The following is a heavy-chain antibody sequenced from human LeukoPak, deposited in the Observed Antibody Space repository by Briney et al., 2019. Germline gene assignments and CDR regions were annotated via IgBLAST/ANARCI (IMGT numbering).Heavy chain of an antibody. CDR1: GFTFSNYG. Sequence: PGGSLRLSCAASGFTFSNYGMHWVRQAPGKGLEWVTFILSDGSNKYYADSVKGRFTISRDNSKNTLYLQMNSLRAEDTAVYYCAKVGGRDGYNYRWFDPWGQGTLVTVSS. D-gene: IGHD5-24*01. J-gene: IGHJ5*02. V-gene: IGHV3-30*02. CDR2: ILSDGSNK. CDR3: AKVGGRDGYNYRWFDP.